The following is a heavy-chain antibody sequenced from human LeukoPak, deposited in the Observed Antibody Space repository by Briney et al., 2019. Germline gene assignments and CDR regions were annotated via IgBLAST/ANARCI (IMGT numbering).Heavy chain of an antibody. J-gene: IGHJ4*02. Sequence: SETLSLTCTVSGGSISSGSYYWSWIRQPAGKGLEWIGRIYTSGSTNYNPSLKSRVTISVDTSKNQFSLKLSSVTAADTAVYYCAAGSDFWSGYPTGYWGQGTLVTVSS. CDR2: IYTSGST. D-gene: IGHD3-3*01. V-gene: IGHV4-61*02. CDR1: GGSISSGSYY. CDR3: AAGSDFWSGYPTGY.